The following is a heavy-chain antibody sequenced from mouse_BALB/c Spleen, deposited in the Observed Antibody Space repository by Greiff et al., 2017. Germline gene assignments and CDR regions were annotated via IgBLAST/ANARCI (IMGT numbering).Heavy chain of an antibody. CDR2: ISYSGST. V-gene: IGHV3-2*02. CDR1: GYSITSDYA. J-gene: IGHJ2*01. Sequence: EVQLVESGPGLVKPSQSLSLTCTVTGYSITSDYAWNWIRQFPGNKLEWMGYISYSGSTSYNPSLKSRISITRDTSKNQFFLQLNSVTTEDTATYYCARGRYYGSRHYFDDWGQGTTLTVSS. CDR3: ARGRYYGSRHYFDD. D-gene: IGHD1-1*01.